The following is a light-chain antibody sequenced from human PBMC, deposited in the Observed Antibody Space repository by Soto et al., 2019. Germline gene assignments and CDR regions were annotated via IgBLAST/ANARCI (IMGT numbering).Light chain of an antibody. CDR2: EVS. CDR3: SSYTSSSTSV. Sequence: SVLTQPASVSGSPGQSITISCTGTSSDVGGYNHVSWYQQHPGKAPKLMIYEVSNRPSGVSNRFSGSKSGNTASLTISGLQAEDEADYYCSSYTSSSTSVFGTGTKVTVL. CDR1: SSDVGGYNH. V-gene: IGLV2-14*01. J-gene: IGLJ1*01.